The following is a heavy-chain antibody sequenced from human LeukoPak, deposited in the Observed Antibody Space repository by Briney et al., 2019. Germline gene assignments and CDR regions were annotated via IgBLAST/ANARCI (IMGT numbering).Heavy chain of an antibody. Sequence: GGSLRLSCAASGFTFSSYWMHWVRQAPWKGLVCVSRINSDGSSTTYADSVKGRFTFSTDNAKNTLYLQMNSLRTEDTAVYYCATFANEDFDIWGQGTMVTVSS. CDR3: ATFANEDFDI. CDR1: GFTFSSYW. V-gene: IGHV3-74*01. J-gene: IGHJ3*02. CDR2: INSDGSST.